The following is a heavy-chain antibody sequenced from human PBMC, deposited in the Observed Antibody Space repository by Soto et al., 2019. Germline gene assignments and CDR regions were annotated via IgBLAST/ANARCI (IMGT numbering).Heavy chain of an antibody. J-gene: IGHJ6*02. D-gene: IGHD4-17*01. V-gene: IGHV4-34*01. CDR1: GGSFSGYY. CDR3: ARERGYGDYGNYYYYYGMDV. Sequence: EMRESSEKLNLTCAVYGGSFSGYYWSWIRQPPGKGLEWIGEINHSGSTNYNPSLKSRVTISVDTSKNQFSLKLSSVTAADTAVYYCARERGYGDYGNYYYYYGMDVWGQGTTVTVSS. CDR2: INHSGST.